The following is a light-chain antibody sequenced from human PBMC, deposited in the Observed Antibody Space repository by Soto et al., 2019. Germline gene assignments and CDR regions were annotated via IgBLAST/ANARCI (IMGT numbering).Light chain of an antibody. CDR2: GAS. CDR3: QQYGSSPRK. Sequence: EIVLTQSPGTLSLSPAEIATLSCRASQSISSSYLAWYQQRPGQAPRLLIYGASSRATGITDRFSGSGSETDFTLTISRLEPEDLAVYFCQQYGSSPRKFGQGTKVEVK. J-gene: IGKJ1*01. CDR1: QSISSSY. V-gene: IGKV3-20*01.